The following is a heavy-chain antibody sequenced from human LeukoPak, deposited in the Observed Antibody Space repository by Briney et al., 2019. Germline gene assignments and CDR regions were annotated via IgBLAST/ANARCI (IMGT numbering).Heavy chain of an antibody. CDR2: INPDGSAT. J-gene: IGHJ4*02. CDR1: GFTFRSDW. V-gene: IGHV3-7*01. D-gene: IGHD2-2*01. Sequence: GGSLRLSCAASGFTFRSDWMSWVRQSPEKGLEWAANINPDGSATYYVDSVKGRFIISRDNTKNSLYLQMNSLRAEDTAVYYCARGRYSSRSGGYYFDIWGQGTLVTVSS. CDR3: ARGRYSSRSGGYYFDI.